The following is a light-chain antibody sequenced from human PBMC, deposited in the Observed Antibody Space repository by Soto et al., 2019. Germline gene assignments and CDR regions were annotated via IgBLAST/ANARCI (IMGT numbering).Light chain of an antibody. CDR2: AAS. V-gene: IGKV1D-12*01. CDR3: QRTYNAPLT. Sequence: DIQMTQSPSSVSASVGDRVTISCQASQGISRSLAWYQQKPGKAPKLLIYAASSLQSGVPSRFSGSGFGTDFTLTISSLQPEDVATYYGQRTYNAPLTFGQGTRLEIK. J-gene: IGKJ5*01. CDR1: QGISRS.